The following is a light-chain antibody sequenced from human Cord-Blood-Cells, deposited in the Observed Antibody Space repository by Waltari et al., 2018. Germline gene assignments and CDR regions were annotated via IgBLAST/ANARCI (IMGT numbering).Light chain of an antibody. CDR3: QQYDNLPWT. V-gene: IGKV1-33*01. CDR1: QDISNY. J-gene: IGKJ1*01. Sequence: DIQMTQSPSSLSASVGDRVTIPCHASQDISNYLNWYQQKPGKAPKLLIYVASNLETGVPSRFSGSGSGTDFTFTISSLQPEDIATYYCQQYDNLPWTFGQGTKVEIK. CDR2: VAS.